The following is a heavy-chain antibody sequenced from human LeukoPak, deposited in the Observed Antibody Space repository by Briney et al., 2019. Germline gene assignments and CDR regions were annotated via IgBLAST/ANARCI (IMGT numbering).Heavy chain of an antibody. CDR3: ARIRYCGGISCYYIDY. Sequence: ASVKVSCKASEYTFTGYYIHWVREAPGQGLEWMGWIDPNTGDSNYVQKFQGRVTMTRDTSISTAYMELSRLRSDDTAFYYCARIRYCGGISCYYIDYWGQGTLVTVSA. V-gene: IGHV1-2*02. CDR2: IDPNTGDS. D-gene: IGHD2-2*01. J-gene: IGHJ4*02. CDR1: EYTFTGYY.